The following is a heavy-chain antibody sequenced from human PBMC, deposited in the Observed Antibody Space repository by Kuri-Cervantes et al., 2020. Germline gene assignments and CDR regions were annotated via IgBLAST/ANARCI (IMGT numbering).Heavy chain of an antibody. CDR3: ARGRGYYYYYMDV. V-gene: IGHV4-59*01. D-gene: IGHD3-10*01. CDR1: GGSISSYY. Sequence: ESLKISCTVSGGSISSYYWSWIRQPPGKGLEWIGYIYYSGGTNYNPSLKSRVTISVDTSKNQFSLKLSSVTAADTAVYYCARGRGYYYYYMDVWGKGTTVTVSS. CDR2: IYYSGGT. J-gene: IGHJ6*03.